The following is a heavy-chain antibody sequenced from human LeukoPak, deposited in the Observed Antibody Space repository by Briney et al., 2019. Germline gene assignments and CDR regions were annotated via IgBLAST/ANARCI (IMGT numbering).Heavy chain of an antibody. Sequence: SETLSLTCTVSGASMSSHYWSWIRQPPGKGLEWIGYIYYSGSTNYKPSLKSRVTISVDRSKKQFSLKLSSVTAADTAVYYCAREAEDYRSPYYFDYWGQGPLAPVPP. V-gene: IGHV4-59*11. CDR1: GASMSSHY. D-gene: IGHD4-11*01. J-gene: IGHJ4*02. CDR3: AREAEDYRSPYYFDY. CDR2: IYYSGST.